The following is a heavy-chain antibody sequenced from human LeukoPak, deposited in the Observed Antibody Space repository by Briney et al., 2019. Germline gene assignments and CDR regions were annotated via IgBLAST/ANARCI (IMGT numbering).Heavy chain of an antibody. Sequence: GGSQRLSCAASGFTFSSYSMNWVRQAPGKGLEWVANIKQDGSEKYYVDSVKGRFTISRDNAKNSLYLQMNSLRAEDTAVYYCARSFHFDYWGQGTLVTVSS. CDR3: ARSFHFDY. J-gene: IGHJ4*02. V-gene: IGHV3-7*01. CDR1: GFTFSSYS. CDR2: IKQDGSEK.